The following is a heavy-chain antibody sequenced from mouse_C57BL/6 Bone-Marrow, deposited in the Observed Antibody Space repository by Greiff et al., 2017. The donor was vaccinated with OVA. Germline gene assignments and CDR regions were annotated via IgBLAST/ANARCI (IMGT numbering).Heavy chain of an antibody. CDR2: IYPRDGST. Sequence: QVQLQQSDAELVKPGASVKISCKVSGYTFTDHTIHWMKQRPEQGLEWIGYIYPRDGSTKYNEKFKGKAPLTADKSYSTAYRQLNSLTSEDSAVYVCAREVGYYYDFDYWGQGTTLTVSS. D-gene: IGHD1-1*01. CDR3: AREVGYYYDFDY. J-gene: IGHJ2*01. V-gene: IGHV1-78*01. CDR1: GYTFTDHT.